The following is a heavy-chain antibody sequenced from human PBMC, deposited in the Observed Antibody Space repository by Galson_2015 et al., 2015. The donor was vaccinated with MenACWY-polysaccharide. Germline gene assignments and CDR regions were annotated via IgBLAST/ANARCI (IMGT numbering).Heavy chain of an antibody. CDR2: INPSADST. J-gene: IGHJ4*02. V-gene: IGHV1-46*01. CDR3: ARSPGGYSSGGQIYS. D-gene: IGHD5-18*01. Sequence: SVKVSCKASGYTFTSYFLHWLRQAPGQGLEWMGRINPSADSTHYAQKFQGRVTISVDTSNNQFSLKLSSVTAADTAVYYCARSPGGYSSGGQIYSWGQGSLVTVSS. CDR1: GYTFTSYF.